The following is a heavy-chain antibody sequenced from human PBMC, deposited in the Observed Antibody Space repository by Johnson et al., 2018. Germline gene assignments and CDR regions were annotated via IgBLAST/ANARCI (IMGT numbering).Heavy chain of an antibody. Sequence: VQLQESGGGLVQPGGSLRLSCAASGFTFSSYWMHWVRQAPGKGLVWVSRLNSDGSSTSYADSVKGRFTISRDNAKNTLYLQMNSLRAEDTAVYYCARVGTFYGDHVEFDIGGQGTMVTVSS. CDR3: ARVGTFYGDHVEFDI. D-gene: IGHD4-17*01. CDR2: LNSDGSST. CDR1: GFTFSSYW. J-gene: IGHJ3*02. V-gene: IGHV3-74*01.